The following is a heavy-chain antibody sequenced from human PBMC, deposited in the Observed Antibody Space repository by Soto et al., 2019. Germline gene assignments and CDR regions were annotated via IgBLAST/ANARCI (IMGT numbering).Heavy chain of an antibody. CDR2: ISDNGGST. CDR1: GFTFSSYA. D-gene: IGHD2-2*01. J-gene: IGHJ4*02. V-gene: IGHV3-23*01. Sequence: GGSLRLSCAASGFTFSSYAMSWVRQPPGKGLEWVSTISDNGGSTYYTDSVKGRFTISRDNSKNTLYLQMNSLRAEDTAVYYCWKSCGEYQLDYFGYWGQGTLVTVSS. CDR3: WKSCGEYQLDYFGY.